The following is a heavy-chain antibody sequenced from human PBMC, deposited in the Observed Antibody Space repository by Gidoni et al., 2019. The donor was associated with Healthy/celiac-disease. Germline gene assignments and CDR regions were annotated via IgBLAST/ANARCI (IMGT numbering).Heavy chain of an antibody. CDR3: TTESKWELPRRDY. V-gene: IGHV3-15*01. J-gene: IGHJ4*02. D-gene: IGHD1-26*01. CDR2: IKSKTDGGTT. CDR1: VFTFSNAW. Sequence: EVQLVESGGGLVKPGGSLRLSCSASVFTFSNAWMSWVRQAPGKGLAWVGRIKSKTDGGTTDYAAPVKGRFTISRDDSKNTLYLQMNSLKTEDTAVYYCTTESKWELPRRDYWGQGTLVTVSS.